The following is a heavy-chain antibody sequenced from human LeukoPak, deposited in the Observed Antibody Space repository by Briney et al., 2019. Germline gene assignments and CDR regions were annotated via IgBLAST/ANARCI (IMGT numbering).Heavy chain of an antibody. D-gene: IGHD1/OR15-1a*01. CDR2: ISSSGRTI. V-gene: IGHV3-11*01. CDR1: GFTLSDYN. Sequence: GGSLRLSCAASGFTLSDYNMNWIRRAPGKGLEWISYISSSGRTIDNADSVKGRFTISRDNAKKSLYLQMNSLRAEDTAVYYCARPRQYSGNIEAFDIWGQGTMVTVSS. J-gene: IGHJ3*02. CDR3: ARPRQYSGNIEAFDI.